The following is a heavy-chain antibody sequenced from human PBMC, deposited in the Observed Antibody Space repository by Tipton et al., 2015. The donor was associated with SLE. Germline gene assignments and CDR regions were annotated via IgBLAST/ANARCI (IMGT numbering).Heavy chain of an antibody. CDR2: ISSSGSTI. V-gene: IGHV3-11*01. CDR1: GFIFSDHY. D-gene: IGHD5-12*01. Sequence: QVQLVQSGGGLVKPGGSLRLSCAASGFIFSDHYMSWVRQAPGKGLEWVAYISSSGSTIYYADSVKGRFTISRDNAKKSLYLQMNSLRGEDMAIYYCATQRGYPWNAMDVWGQGTTVTVS. J-gene: IGHJ6*02. CDR3: ATQRGYPWNAMDV.